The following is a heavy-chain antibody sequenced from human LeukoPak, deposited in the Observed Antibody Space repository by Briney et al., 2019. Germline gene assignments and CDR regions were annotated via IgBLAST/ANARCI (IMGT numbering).Heavy chain of an antibody. CDR3: ARDSVRGGFDY. J-gene: IGHJ4*02. Sequence: ASVKVSCKASGYTFTGYYMHWVRQAPGQGLEWTGWIKPNSGGTNYAQKFQGRVTMTRDTSISTAYMELSRLRSDDTAVYYCARDSVRGGFDYWGQGTLVTVSS. V-gene: IGHV1-2*02. D-gene: IGHD3-10*01. CDR2: IKPNSGGT. CDR1: GYTFTGYY.